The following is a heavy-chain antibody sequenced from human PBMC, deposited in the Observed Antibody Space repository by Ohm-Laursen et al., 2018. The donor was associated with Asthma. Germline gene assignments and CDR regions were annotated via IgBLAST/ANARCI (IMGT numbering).Heavy chain of an antibody. J-gene: IGHJ4*02. CDR2: IYNSGST. D-gene: IGHD3-10*01. V-gene: IGHV4-39*01. CDR3: ASNYYGSGSYNY. CDR1: GGSISSSSYY. Sequence: PSETLSLTCPVSGGSISSSSYYWGWIRQPPGKGLEWIGTIYNSGSTYYNPSLKSRVTISVDTSKNQFSLKLSSVTAADTAVYYCASNYYGSGSYNYWGQGTLVTVSS.